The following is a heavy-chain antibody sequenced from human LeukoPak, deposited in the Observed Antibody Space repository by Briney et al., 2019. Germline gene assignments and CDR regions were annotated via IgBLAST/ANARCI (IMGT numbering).Heavy chain of an antibody. CDR1: GFTFSNSG. CDR3: AKKWSGDGSYLDC. Sequence: GGSLRLSCAASGFTFSNSGMHWVRQAPGKGLEWLAVRSYDGNNKQYADSVKGRFTISRDNSKNTLYLQMNSLRGEDTAVYYCAKKWSGDGSYLDCWGQGTQVTVSS. V-gene: IGHV3-30*18. J-gene: IGHJ4*02. D-gene: IGHD3-10*01. CDR2: RSYDGNNK.